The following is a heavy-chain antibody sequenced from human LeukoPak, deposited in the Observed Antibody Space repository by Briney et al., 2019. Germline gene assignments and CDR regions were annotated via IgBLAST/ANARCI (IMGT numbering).Heavy chain of an antibody. Sequence: SETLSLTCTVSGGSIRSYYWGWFRQPPGKGLEWIGYIYYSGSTKYNPSLKSRVTISVDTSKNQFSLKLSSVTAADTAVYYCGGGSGSQPLDYWGQGTLVTVSS. CDR1: GGSIRSYY. V-gene: IGHV4-59*08. CDR3: GGGSGSQPLDY. J-gene: IGHJ4*02. D-gene: IGHD1-26*01. CDR2: IYYSGST.